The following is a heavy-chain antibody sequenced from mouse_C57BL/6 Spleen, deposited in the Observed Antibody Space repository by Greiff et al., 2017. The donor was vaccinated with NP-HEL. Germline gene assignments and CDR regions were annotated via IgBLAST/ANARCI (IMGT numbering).Heavy chain of an antibody. V-gene: IGHV5-6*01. Sequence: EVKLVESGGDLVKPGGSLKLSCAASGFTFSSYGMSWVRQTPDKRLEWVATISSGGSYTYYPDSVKGRFTISRDNAKNTLYLQMSSLKSEDTAMYYCARHLYYYGQGAMDYWGQGTSVTVSS. CDR3: ARHLYYYGQGAMDY. CDR1: GFTFSSYG. J-gene: IGHJ4*01. D-gene: IGHD1-1*01. CDR2: ISSGGSYT.